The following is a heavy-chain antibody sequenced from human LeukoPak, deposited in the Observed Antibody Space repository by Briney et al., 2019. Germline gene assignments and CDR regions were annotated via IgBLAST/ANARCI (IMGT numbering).Heavy chain of an antibody. V-gene: IGHV1-18*01. J-gene: IGHJ4*02. Sequence: KPGASVKVSCKASGYTFTSYGISWVRQAPGQGLEWMGWISAYNGNTNYAQKLQGRVTMTTDASTSTAYMELRSLRSDDTAVYYCARILVPPLRGYSYGGDLDYWGQGTLVTVSS. CDR3: ARILVPPLRGYSYGGDLDY. CDR2: ISAYNGNT. CDR1: GYTFTSYG. D-gene: IGHD5-18*01.